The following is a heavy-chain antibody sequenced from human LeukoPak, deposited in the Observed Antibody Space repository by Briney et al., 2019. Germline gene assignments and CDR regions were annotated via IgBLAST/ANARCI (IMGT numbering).Heavy chain of an antibody. V-gene: IGHV1-69*05. CDR1: GGTFSSYA. J-gene: IGHJ3*02. D-gene: IGHD2-21*01. Sequence: SVKVSCKASGGTFSSYAISWVRQAPGQGLEWMGGIIPIFGTANYAQKFQGRVTITTDESTSTAYMELSSLRSEDTAVYYCARDPRMLWGAFDIWGQGTMVTVSS. CDR2: IIPIFGTA. CDR3: ARDPRMLWGAFDI.